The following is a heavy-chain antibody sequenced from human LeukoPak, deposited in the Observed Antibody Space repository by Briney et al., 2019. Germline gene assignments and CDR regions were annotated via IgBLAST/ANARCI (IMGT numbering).Heavy chain of an antibody. CDR2: IKSKTDGGTT. CDR3: ARSGVLEWLLSYWYFDL. D-gene: IGHD3-3*01. J-gene: IGHJ2*01. V-gene: IGHV3-15*01. Sequence: PGGSLRLSCAASGFTFSNAWMSWVRQAPGKGLEWVGRIKSKTDGGTTDYAAPVKGRFTISRDDSKNTLYLQMNSLKTEDTALYHCARSGVLEWLLSYWYFDLWGRGTLVTVSS. CDR1: GFTFSNAW.